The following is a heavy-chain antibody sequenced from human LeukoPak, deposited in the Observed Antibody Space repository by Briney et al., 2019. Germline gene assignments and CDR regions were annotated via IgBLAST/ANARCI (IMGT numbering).Heavy chain of an antibody. CDR2: IMPLFGTA. V-gene: IGHV1-69*05. Sequence: SVKVSCKASGGTFNSYAISWVRQAPGQGLEWMGGIMPLFGTANYAQEFQGRVTFTTDESASTAYMEVSSLRSEDTAVYYCASGSLGDGYGVGDYYQYMDVWGKGTTVTVS. CDR3: ASGSLGDGYGVGDYYQYMDV. D-gene: IGHD5-24*01. CDR1: GGTFNSYA. J-gene: IGHJ6*03.